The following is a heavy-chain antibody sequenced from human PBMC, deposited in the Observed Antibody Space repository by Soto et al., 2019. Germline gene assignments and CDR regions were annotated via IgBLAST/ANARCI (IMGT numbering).Heavy chain of an antibody. CDR3: LKRHVSANGIYWFDP. V-gene: IGHV1-3*01. D-gene: IGHD6-13*01. J-gene: IGHJ5*02. CDR1: GYTFTSYG. Sequence: ASVKVSCKASGYTFTSYGIHWVRQAPGQRLEWMGWINAANGDTKYSPKFQGRVTITRDTSASTAYMELSSLRSEDTAENYCLKRHVSANGIYWFDPWGQGTLVTVSS. CDR2: INAANGDT.